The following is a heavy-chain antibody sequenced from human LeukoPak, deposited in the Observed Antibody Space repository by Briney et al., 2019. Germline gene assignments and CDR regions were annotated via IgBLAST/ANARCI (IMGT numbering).Heavy chain of an antibody. J-gene: IGHJ4*02. CDR2: INPNSGGT. Sequence: GASVKVSCKASGYTFTGYYMHWVRQAPGQGLEWMGWINPNSGGTNYAQKFQGRVTVTRDTSISTAYMELSRLRSDDTAVYYCARVWATYYYGSGSYSHFDYWGQGTLVTVSS. D-gene: IGHD3-10*01. CDR3: ARVWATYYYGSGSYSHFDY. V-gene: IGHV1-2*02. CDR1: GYTFTGYY.